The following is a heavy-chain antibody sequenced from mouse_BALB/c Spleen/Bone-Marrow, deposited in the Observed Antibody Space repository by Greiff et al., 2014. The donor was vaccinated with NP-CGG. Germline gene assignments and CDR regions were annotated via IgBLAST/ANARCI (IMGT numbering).Heavy chain of an antibody. CDR1: GYSFTGYF. V-gene: IGHV1-37*01. Sequence: EVQLQESGPDLVKPGASVKLSCKASGYSFTGYFLNWARQSHGKSLDWIGRINPFNGDTFYNQKFKGKATLTVDKSSTTAHMELLSLTSEDSAVYYCGRWGDGYYYAMDYWGQGTSVTVSS. D-gene: IGHD2-3*01. CDR3: GRWGDGYYYAMDY. J-gene: IGHJ4*01. CDR2: INPFNGDT.